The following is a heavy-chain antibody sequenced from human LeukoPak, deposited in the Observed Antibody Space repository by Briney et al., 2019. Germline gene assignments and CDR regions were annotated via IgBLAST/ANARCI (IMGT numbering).Heavy chain of an antibody. D-gene: IGHD3-16*01. Sequence: SETLSLTCTVSGAYIYNFYWSWIRQPAGKGLEWIGHLYNDGTPKYNPSLKSRVTMSADASKVQFSLTLASVTAADTAVYYCAKAGGGTFDPWGPGIMVIVSS. CDR3: AKAGGGTFDP. CDR1: GAYIYNFY. J-gene: IGHJ5*02. CDR2: LYNDGTP. V-gene: IGHV4-4*07.